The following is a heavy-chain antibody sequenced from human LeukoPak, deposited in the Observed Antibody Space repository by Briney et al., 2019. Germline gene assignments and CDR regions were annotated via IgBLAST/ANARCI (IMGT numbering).Heavy chain of an antibody. CDR1: GFTFSSYW. J-gene: IGHJ4*02. V-gene: IGHV3-7*01. CDR2: IKQDGSEK. Sequence: TGGSLRLSCAASGFTFSSYWMSWVRQAPGKGLEGVANIKQDGSEKDYEDSMKGRFTISRDNAKNSVYLQVNSLRAEDTAVYYCARIGYKSSSFDYWGQGTLVTVSS. CDR3: ARIGYKSSSFDY. D-gene: IGHD5-12*01.